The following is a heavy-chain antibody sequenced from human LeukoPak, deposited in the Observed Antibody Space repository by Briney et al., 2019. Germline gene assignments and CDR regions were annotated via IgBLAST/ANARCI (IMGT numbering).Heavy chain of an antibody. CDR3: AKRGYDNIGYYPYFDY. CDR2: IRFDGSKK. V-gene: IGHV3-30*02. D-gene: IGHD3-22*01. CDR1: GFTFSNYG. J-gene: IGHJ4*02. Sequence: GGSLRLSCAPSGFTFSNYGMHWVRQAPGKGLGWVAFIRFDGSKKYYADSVKGRFTISRDNSKNTLYLQMNTLRAEDTAVYCCAKRGYDNIGYYPYFDYWGQGTLVTVSS.